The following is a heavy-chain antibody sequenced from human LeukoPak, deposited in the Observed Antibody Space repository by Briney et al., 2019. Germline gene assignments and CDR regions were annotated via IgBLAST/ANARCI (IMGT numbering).Heavy chain of an antibody. J-gene: IGHJ6*03. CDR3: ARSDYYYYYMDV. CDR1: GYIFTGYY. Sequence: AASVKVSCKASGYIFTGYYMHWVRQAPGQGLEWMGWINPNSGGTNNAQKFQGRVTMTRDTSISTAYMELSRLRSDDTAVYYCARSDYYYYYMDVWGKGTTVTVSS. V-gene: IGHV1-2*02. CDR2: INPNSGGT.